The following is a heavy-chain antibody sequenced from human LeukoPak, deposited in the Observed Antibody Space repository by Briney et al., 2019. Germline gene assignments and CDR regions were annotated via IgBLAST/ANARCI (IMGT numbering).Heavy chain of an antibody. V-gene: IGHV4-39*07. CDR3: AREYSSSFGYYFDY. J-gene: IGHJ4*02. CDR1: GGSISSSSYY. Sequence: SETLSLTCTVSGGSISSSSYYWGWIRQPPGKGLEWIGSIYYSGSTYYNPSLKSRVTISVDTSKNQFSLKLSSVTAADTAVYYCAREYSSSFGYYFDYWGQGTLVTVSS. CDR2: IYYSGST. D-gene: IGHD6-6*01.